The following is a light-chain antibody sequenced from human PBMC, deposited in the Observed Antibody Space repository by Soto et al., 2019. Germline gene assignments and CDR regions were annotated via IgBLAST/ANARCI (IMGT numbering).Light chain of an antibody. CDR3: CSYAGSYTWV. CDR1: SSDVGGYNY. J-gene: IGLJ3*02. CDR2: QVT. V-gene: IGLV2-14*01. Sequence: QSALTQPASVSGSPGQSITISCTGTSSDVGGYNYVSWYQHHPGKVPKLMIFQVTKRPSGVSDRFSGSKSGNTASLTISGLQAEDEADYYCCSYAGSYTWVFGGGTKLTVL.